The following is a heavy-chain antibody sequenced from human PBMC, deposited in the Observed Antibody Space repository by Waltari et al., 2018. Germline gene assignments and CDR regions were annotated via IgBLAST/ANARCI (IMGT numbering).Heavy chain of an antibody. V-gene: IGHV1-69*05. CDR2: IIPIFGTA. CDR1: GGTFSSYA. CDR3: ATSQGTHYYDSSGQKYYFDY. J-gene: IGHJ4*02. D-gene: IGHD3-22*01. Sequence: QVQLVQPGAEVKKPGSSVKVSCKASGGTFSSYAISWVRQAPGQGLEWMGGIIPIFGTANYAQKFQGRVTITTDESTSTAYMELSSLRSEDTAVYYCATSQGTHYYDSSGQKYYFDYWGQGTLVTVSS.